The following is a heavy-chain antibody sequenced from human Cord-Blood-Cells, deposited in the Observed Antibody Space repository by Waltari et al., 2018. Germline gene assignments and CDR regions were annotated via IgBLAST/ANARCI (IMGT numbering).Heavy chain of an antibody. CDR2: IYYSGST. CDR3: ATPAGYDFWSGYYWYFDL. J-gene: IGHJ2*01. CDR1: GGSISSSSYY. Sequence: QLQLQESGPGLVKPSETLSLTCTVSGGSISSSSYYWGWIRQPPGKGLEWIGSIYYSGSTYYNPSLKCRVTISVDTSKNQFSLKLSSVTAADTAVYYCATPAGYDFWSGYYWYFDLWGRGTLVTVSS. D-gene: IGHD3-3*01. V-gene: IGHV4-39*01.